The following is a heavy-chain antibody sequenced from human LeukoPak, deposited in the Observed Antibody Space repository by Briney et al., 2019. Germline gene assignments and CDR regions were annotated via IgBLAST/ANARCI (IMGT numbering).Heavy chain of an antibody. V-gene: IGHV4-39*07. J-gene: IGHJ3*02. CDR2: INHSGST. D-gene: IGHD6-19*01. CDR1: GGSISSGDYY. CDR3: ARGTTSRQWLKAFDI. Sequence: PSETLSLTCTVSGGSISSGDYYWSWIRQPPGKGLEWIGEINHSGSTNYNPSLKSRVTISVDTSKNQFSLKLSSVTAADTAVYYCARGTTSRQWLKAFDIWGQGTMVTVSS.